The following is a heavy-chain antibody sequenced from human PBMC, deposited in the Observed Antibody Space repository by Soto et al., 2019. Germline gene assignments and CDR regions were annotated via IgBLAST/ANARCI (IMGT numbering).Heavy chain of an antibody. CDR3: ASPDYGDWYYFDY. V-gene: IGHV1-69*13. CDR1: GGTFSSYA. Sequence: SVKVSCKASGGTFSSYAISWVRQAPGQGLEWMGGIIPIFGTANYAQKFQGRVTITADESTNTAYMELSSLRSEDTAVYYCASPDYGDWYYFDYWGQGTLVTVSS. D-gene: IGHD4-17*01. J-gene: IGHJ4*02. CDR2: IIPIFGTA.